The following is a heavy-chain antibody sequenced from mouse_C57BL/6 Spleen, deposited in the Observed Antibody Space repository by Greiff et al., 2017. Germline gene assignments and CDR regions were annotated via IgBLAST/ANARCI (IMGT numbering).Heavy chain of an antibody. V-gene: IGHV1-55*01. J-gene: IGHJ3*01. Sequence: VQLQQPGAELVKPGASVKMSCKASGYTFTSYWITWVKQRPGQGLEWIGDIYPGSGSNNYNEKFKNKATLTVDTSSSTAFMQLSSLTSEDSAVYYCARWGADDSSFAYWGQGTLVTVSA. CDR1: GYTFTSYW. CDR3: ARWGADDSSFAY. D-gene: IGHD2-4*01. CDR2: IYPGSGSN.